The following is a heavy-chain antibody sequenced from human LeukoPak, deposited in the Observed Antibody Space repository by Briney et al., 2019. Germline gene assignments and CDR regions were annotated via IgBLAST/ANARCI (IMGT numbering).Heavy chain of an antibody. CDR3: AGDDAHYSNYYFDY. J-gene: IGHJ4*02. Sequence: ASVKVSCKASGYTFTSYGISWVRQAPGQGLEWMGWISAYNGNTNYAQKLQGRVTMTTDTSTSTAYMELRSLGSDDTAVYCCAGDDAHYSNYYFDYWGQGTLVTVSP. V-gene: IGHV1-18*01. CDR1: GYTFTSYG. CDR2: ISAYNGNT. D-gene: IGHD4-11*01.